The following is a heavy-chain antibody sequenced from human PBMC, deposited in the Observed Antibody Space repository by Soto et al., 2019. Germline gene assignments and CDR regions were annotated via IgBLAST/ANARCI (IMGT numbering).Heavy chain of an antibody. CDR2: IAYDGINT. CDR1: GFNFGTYA. J-gene: IGHJ6*02. Sequence: GGSLRLSCVASGFNFGTYAIHWVRQAPGKGLQWVALIAYDGINTYYADSVKGRFTISRDNSKNTLHLQMNSLRPEDTGVYFCARVTPGNNLYYFSGFDVWGQGTSVTVSS. V-gene: IGHV3-30-3*01. CDR3: ARVTPGNNLYYFSGFDV. D-gene: IGHD1-1*01.